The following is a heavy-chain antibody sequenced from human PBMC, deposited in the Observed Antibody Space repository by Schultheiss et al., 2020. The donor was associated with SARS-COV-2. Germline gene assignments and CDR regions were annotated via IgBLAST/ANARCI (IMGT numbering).Heavy chain of an antibody. Sequence: GGSFSGYYWSWIRQPPGKGLEWIGSIYYSGSTYYNPSLRSRGIISVDTSKNQFSLEVSSATAADTAVYYCAARGVSYYYGMDVWGQGTTVTVSS. CDR2: IYYSGST. CDR3: AARGVSYYYGMDV. CDR1: GGSFSGYY. D-gene: IGHD3-16*01. V-gene: IGHV4-34*09. J-gene: IGHJ6*02.